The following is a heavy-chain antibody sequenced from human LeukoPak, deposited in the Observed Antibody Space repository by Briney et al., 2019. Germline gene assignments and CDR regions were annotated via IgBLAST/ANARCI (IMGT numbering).Heavy chain of an antibody. Sequence: GGSLRLSCAASGFTFSGYSMNWVRQAPGKGLEWVSYISSSSSTMYYADSVKGRFTISRDNAKNSLYLQMNILRAEDTAVYYCARDYSGSSPYYFDYWGQGTLVTVSS. D-gene: IGHD3-10*01. CDR2: ISSSSSTM. CDR1: GFTFSGYS. V-gene: IGHV3-48*04. CDR3: ARDYSGSSPYYFDY. J-gene: IGHJ4*02.